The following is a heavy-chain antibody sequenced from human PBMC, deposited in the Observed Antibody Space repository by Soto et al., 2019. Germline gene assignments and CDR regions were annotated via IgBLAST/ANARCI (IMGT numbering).Heavy chain of an antibody. CDR3: ARVIFYGIPNWYFDL. CDR2: ISYDGSNK. V-gene: IGHV3-30*03. D-gene: IGHD3-9*01. J-gene: IGHJ2*01. CDR1: GFTFSSYG. Sequence: AGGSLRLSCAASGFTFSSYGMHWVRQAPGKGLEWVAVISYDGSNKYYADSVKGRFTISRDNAKNSLYLQMNSLRAEDTAVYYCARVIFYGIPNWYFDLWGRGTLVTVSS.